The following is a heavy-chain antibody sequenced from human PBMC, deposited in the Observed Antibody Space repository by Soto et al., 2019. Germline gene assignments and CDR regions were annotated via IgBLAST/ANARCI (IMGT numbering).Heavy chain of an antibody. J-gene: IGHJ6*03. D-gene: IGHD2-21*01. CDR1: GFTFTTYW. CDR3: VRGGLWAYYMDV. Sequence: EVQLVESGGGLVQPGGSLRLSCAASGFTFTTYWMHWVRQAPGKGLVWVSRIKFDESTTNYADSVKGRFTISRDNAKNTGFLQMNGLGAEDTAVYYCVRGGLWAYYMDVWGKGTTVTVSS. V-gene: IGHV3-74*01. CDR2: IKFDESTT.